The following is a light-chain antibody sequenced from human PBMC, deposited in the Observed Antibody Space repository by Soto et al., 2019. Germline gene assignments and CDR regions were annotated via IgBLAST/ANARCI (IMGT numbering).Light chain of an antibody. J-gene: IGKJ1*01. Sequence: DIHMTQSPSTLSASVGDRVTITCRASQSISIWLAWYQQKPGRAPNLLIYGTSSLESGVPSRFSGSGSGTEFTLTISSLQPDDFATYDCQHYNDYAWTFGKGTKVEIK. CDR3: QHYNDYAWT. CDR2: GTS. V-gene: IGKV1-5*03. CDR1: QSISIW.